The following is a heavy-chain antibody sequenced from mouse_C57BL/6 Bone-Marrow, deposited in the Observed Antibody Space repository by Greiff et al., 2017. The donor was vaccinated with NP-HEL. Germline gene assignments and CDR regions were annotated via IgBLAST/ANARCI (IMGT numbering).Heavy chain of an antibody. J-gene: IGHJ3*01. Sequence: QVQLQQPGAELVKPGASVKVSCKASGHTFTSYWMHWVKQRPGQGLEWIGRIHPSDSDTNYNQKFKGKATLTVDKSSSTAYMQLSSLTSEDSAVYYCAICPYYGSSAWFAYWGQGTLVTVSA. V-gene: IGHV1-74*01. CDR3: AICPYYGSSAWFAY. D-gene: IGHD1-1*01. CDR2: IHPSDSDT. CDR1: GHTFTSYW.